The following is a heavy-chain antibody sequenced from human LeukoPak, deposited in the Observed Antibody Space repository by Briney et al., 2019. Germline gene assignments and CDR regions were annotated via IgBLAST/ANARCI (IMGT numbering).Heavy chain of an antibody. D-gene: IGHD3-3*01. J-gene: IGHJ4*02. CDR1: GYSISSGYY. V-gene: IGHV4-38-2*02. CDR2: IFHSGST. CDR3: ARGTRVLRFLEWSRYDY. Sequence: SETLSLTCTVSGYSISSGYYWGWIRQPPGKGLEWIGSIFHSGSTYYNPSLKSRVTISVDTSKNQFSLKLSSVTAADTAVYYCARGTRVLRFLEWSRYDYWGQGTLVTVSS.